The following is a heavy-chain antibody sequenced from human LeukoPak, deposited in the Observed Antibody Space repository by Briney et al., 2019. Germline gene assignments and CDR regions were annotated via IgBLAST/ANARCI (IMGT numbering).Heavy chain of an antibody. CDR2: ISGSGGST. Sequence: GGSLRLSCAASGLTFSSYAVSWVRQAPGKGLEWVSRISGSGGSTYYADSVKGRFTISRDNSKNTLHLQMNSLRAEDTAVYYCAKFRGSFTTTYYFDYWGQGTLVTVSS. D-gene: IGHD3-10*01. CDR1: GLTFSSYA. J-gene: IGHJ4*02. V-gene: IGHV3-23*01. CDR3: AKFRGSFTTTYYFDY.